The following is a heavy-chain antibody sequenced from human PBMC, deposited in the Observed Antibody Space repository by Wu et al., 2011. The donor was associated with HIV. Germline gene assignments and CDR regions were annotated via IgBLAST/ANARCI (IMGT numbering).Heavy chain of an antibody. CDR2: IIAISGIV. V-gene: IGHV1-18*01. J-gene: IGHJ5*02. Sequence: SGGEMKKPGASVKVSCKASGYTFGTSDINWVRQAPGQGLEWVGRIIAISGIVDISQKFQGRVTMIADRPSSTAYMELTSLTSEDAAMYFCVRDYKGWNDRAPKFDRWGQGTLVTVSS. CDR1: GYTFGTSD. CDR3: VRDYKGWNDRAPKFDR. D-gene: IGHD1-1*01.